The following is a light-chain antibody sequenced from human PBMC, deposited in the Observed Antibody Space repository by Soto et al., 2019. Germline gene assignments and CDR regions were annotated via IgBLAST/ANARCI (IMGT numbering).Light chain of an antibody. CDR1: NSDVGSYKF. Sequence: QSSLTKPASVSGSPGQSITISCTGTNSDVGSYKFVSWYQHYPNKAPKLMIYEVNKRPSGVSDRFSGSKSGNTASLTISRLQAEDEADYYCCSYAGTTIYWVFGGGTKVTVL. V-gene: IGLV2-23*02. CDR2: EVN. CDR3: CSYAGTTIYWV. J-gene: IGLJ3*02.